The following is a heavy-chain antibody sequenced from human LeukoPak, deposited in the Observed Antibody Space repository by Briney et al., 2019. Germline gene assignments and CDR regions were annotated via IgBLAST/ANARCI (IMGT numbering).Heavy chain of an antibody. CDR1: GGTFSSYA. Sequence: ASVKVSCKASGGTFSSYAISWVRQAPGQGLEWMGRIIPILGIADYAQKFQGRVTITADKSTSTAYMELSSLRSEDTAVYYCARGSIAVAGRSDYWGQGTLVTVSS. D-gene: IGHD6-19*01. CDR3: ARGSIAVAGRSDY. J-gene: IGHJ4*01. V-gene: IGHV1-69*04. CDR2: IIPILGIA.